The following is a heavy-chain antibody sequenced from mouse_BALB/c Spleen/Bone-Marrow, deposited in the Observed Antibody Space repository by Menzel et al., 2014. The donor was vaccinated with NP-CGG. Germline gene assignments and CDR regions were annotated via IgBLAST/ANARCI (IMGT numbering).Heavy chain of an antibody. CDR1: GFTFSDYY. V-gene: IGHV5-12*02. Sequence: EVNVVESGGGLVQPGGSLKLSCATSGFTFSDYYMYWVRQTPEKRLEWVAYISNGGGSTYYPDTVKGRFTISRDNAKNTLYLQMSRLKSEDTAMYYCASTYYGNPFAYWGQGTLVTVSA. J-gene: IGHJ3*01. CDR2: ISNGGGST. D-gene: IGHD2-10*01. CDR3: ASTYYGNPFAY.